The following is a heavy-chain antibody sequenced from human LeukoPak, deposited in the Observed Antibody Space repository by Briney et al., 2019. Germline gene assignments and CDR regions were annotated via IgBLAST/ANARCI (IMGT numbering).Heavy chain of an antibody. CDR1: GFTFTSYA. Sequence: GESLRLSCAASGFTFTSYAMSWVRQAPGKGLEWVGFIRSKAYGGTTEYAASVKGRFTISRDDSKSIAYLQMNSLKTEDTAVYYCTSPYYYDSSGYLWDWGQGTLVTVSS. J-gene: IGHJ4*02. D-gene: IGHD3-22*01. V-gene: IGHV3-49*04. CDR3: TSPYYYDSSGYLWD. CDR2: IRSKAYGGTT.